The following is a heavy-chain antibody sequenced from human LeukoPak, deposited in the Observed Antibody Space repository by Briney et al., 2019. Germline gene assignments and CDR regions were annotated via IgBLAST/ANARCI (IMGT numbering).Heavy chain of an antibody. D-gene: IGHD3-9*01. Sequence: PGGSLTLSCAASGFFLSRYTMNWVRQAPGKGLEWVSSISSGSTYIYYADSMKGRFTISRDNAKNSLYLQMNSLRAEDTAVYYCARDPGYFDWLSTDYWGQGTLVTVSS. J-gene: IGHJ4*02. CDR3: ARDPGYFDWLSTDY. CDR1: GFFLSRYT. V-gene: IGHV3-21*01. CDR2: ISSGSTYI.